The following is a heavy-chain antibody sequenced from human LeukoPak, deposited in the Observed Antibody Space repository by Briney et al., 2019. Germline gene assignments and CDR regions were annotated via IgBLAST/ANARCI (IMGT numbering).Heavy chain of an antibody. CDR1: GFTSIAYA. V-gene: IGHV3-23*01. CDR3: AKSGVLLWFGEFKVYFDY. D-gene: IGHD3-10*01. Sequence: GGSLRLSCVGSGFTSIAYALTWVRQAPGKGLEWVSAISGSGGSTYYADSVKGRFTISRDNSKNTLYLQMNSLRAEDTAVYYCAKSGVLLWFGEFKVYFDYWGQGTLVTVSS. CDR2: ISGSGGST. J-gene: IGHJ4*02.